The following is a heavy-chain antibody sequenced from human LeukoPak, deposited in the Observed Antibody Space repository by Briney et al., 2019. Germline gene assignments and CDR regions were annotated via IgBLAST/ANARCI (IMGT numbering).Heavy chain of an antibody. J-gene: IGHJ6*02. D-gene: IGHD6-19*01. CDR3: ARTSLIIAVAGNYYYYYGMDV. V-gene: IGHV3-11*01. CDR1: GFTFSDYY. CDR2: ISSSGSTI. Sequence: PGGSLRLSCAASGFTFSDYYMSWIRQAPGKGLEWVSYISSSGSTIHYADSVKGRFTISRDNAKNSLYLQMNSLRAEDTAVYYCARTSLIIAVAGNYYYYYGMDVWGQGTTVTVSS.